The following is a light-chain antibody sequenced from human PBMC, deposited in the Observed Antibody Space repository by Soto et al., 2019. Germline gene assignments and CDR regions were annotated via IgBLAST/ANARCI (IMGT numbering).Light chain of an antibody. V-gene: IGLV2-14*01. CDR3: CSYTTNNTYV. CDR2: EVS. Sequence: QSVLTQPASVSGSPGQSITISCTGTSSDIGAYNYVSWYQQHSGKAPKLMIYEVSNRPSGISNRFSGSKSGDTASLTISGLHREDEADYYCCSYTTNNTYVFGNGTKVTVL. CDR1: SSDIGAYNY. J-gene: IGLJ1*01.